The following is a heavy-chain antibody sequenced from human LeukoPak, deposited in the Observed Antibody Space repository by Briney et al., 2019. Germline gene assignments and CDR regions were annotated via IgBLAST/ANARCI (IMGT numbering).Heavy chain of an antibody. D-gene: IGHD2-8*01. Sequence: ASVKVSCKASGYTFTGYYMHWVRQAPGQGLEWMGWINPNSGGTNYAQKFQGRVTMTRDTSISTAYMELSRLRSDDTAVYYCARDREVVRYCTNGVCSPESEFDYWGQGTLVTVSS. J-gene: IGHJ4*02. CDR3: ARDREVVRYCTNGVCSPESEFDY. CDR2: INPNSGGT. CDR1: GYTFTGYY. V-gene: IGHV1-2*02.